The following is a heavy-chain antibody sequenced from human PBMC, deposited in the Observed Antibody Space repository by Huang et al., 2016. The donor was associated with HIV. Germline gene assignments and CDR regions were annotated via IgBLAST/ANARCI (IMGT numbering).Heavy chain of an antibody. D-gene: IGHD3-10*01. Sequence: QLQLVESGGGVVQPGRSLRLSCAASGFAFSSYAMNWGRQAPGKWLEWQAVISIDGRKKHYAHSVKGRFTISRDNSKGTVYLQMNSLRPEDTPVYSCARTGSYYYGSGSYHFGDYWGQGTLVTVSS. V-gene: IGHV3-30*04. CDR2: ISIDGRKK. J-gene: IGHJ4*02. CDR3: ARTGSYYYGSGSYHFGDY. CDR1: GFAFSSYA.